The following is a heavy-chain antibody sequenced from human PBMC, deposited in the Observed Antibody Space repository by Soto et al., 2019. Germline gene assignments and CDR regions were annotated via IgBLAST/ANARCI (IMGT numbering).Heavy chain of an antibody. J-gene: IGHJ4*02. Sequence: QVQLVESGGGVVQPGRSLRLSCVASGFTFRSYGMHWVRQAPGKGLEWVAVTWYDGSQKYDADSVKGRFTISRDNSKNTLYLQMNSRRAEDAAVYYCAGVHYRIDYWGQGTLVTVSS. V-gene: IGHV3-33*01. CDR3: AGVHYRIDY. CDR1: GFTFRSYG. CDR2: TWYDGSQK. D-gene: IGHD4-4*01.